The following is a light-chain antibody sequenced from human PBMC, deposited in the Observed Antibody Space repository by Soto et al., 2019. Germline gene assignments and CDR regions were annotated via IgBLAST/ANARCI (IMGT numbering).Light chain of an antibody. V-gene: IGLV1-40*01. CDR2: SNA. CDR3: QSYDSSLSSYV. CDR1: GSNIGTGYD. J-gene: IGLJ1*01. Sequence: QSVLTQPPSVSGAPGQRVTISCTGSGSNIGTGYDVHWYQQLPGTAPKLLIYSNANRPSGVPDRFSGSKSGTSASLAITGLRAEDEADYYCQSYDSSLSSYVFGTGTKVTVL.